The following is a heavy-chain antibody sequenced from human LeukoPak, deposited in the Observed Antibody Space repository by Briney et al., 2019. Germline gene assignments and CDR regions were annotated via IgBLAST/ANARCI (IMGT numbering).Heavy chain of an antibody. V-gene: IGHV3-23*01. CDR1: GFTFSSYA. CDR3: AKDRYFFDY. J-gene: IGHJ4*02. Sequence: GGSLRLSCAASGFTFSSYAMSWVRQAPGKGREGVSAISGSCGSTYYADSVKGRFTISRDNSKNTPYLQMNSLRAEDTAVYYCAKDRYFFDYWGQGTLVTVSS. D-gene: IGHD3-16*02. CDR2: ISGSCGST.